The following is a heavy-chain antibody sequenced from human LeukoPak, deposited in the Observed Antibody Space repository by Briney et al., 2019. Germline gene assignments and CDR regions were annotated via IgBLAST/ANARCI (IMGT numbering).Heavy chain of an antibody. Sequence: GSLRLSCAASGFTFSSYAMSWVRQAPGKGLEWVSAISGSGGSTYYADSVKGRFAISRDNSKNTLYLQMNSLRAEDTAVYYCAKDVRYFDWLIFDYWGQGTLVTVSS. V-gene: IGHV3-23*01. CDR2: ISGSGGST. J-gene: IGHJ4*02. CDR3: AKDVRYFDWLIFDY. CDR1: GFTFSSYA. D-gene: IGHD3-9*01.